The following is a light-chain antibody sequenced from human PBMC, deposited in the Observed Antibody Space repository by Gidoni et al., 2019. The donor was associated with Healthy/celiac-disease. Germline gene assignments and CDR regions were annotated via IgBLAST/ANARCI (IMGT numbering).Light chain of an antibody. CDR2: GAS. CDR1: QSVSSN. CDR3: QQYNNWPRYT. V-gene: IGKV3-15*01. J-gene: IGKJ2*01. Sequence: EIVMTQSPATLSVSPGERATLSCRASQSVSSNLAWYQQKPGQAPRLLIYGASTRATGIPARFSVSGSGTEFTLTISSLQSEDFAVYSCQQYNNWPRYTFGQGTKLEIK.